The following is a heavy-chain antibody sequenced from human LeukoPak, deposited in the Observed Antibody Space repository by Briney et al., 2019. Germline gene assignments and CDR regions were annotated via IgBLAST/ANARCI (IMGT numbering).Heavy chain of an antibody. Sequence: PGVSLRLSCAASGFTFSTYSMSWVRQAPGKGLEWASFITGSSTIYYADSVKGRFTISRDTAKNSLYLQMNSLRDEDTAVYYCARVRSGYYFDYWGQGTLVTVSS. J-gene: IGHJ4*02. CDR3: ARVRSGYYFDY. V-gene: IGHV3-48*02. CDR2: ITGSSTI. CDR1: GFTFSTYS. D-gene: IGHD3-3*01.